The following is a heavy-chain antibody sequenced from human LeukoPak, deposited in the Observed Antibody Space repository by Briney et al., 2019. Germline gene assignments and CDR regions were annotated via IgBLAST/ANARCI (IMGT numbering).Heavy chain of an antibody. J-gene: IGHJ4*02. CDR3: AKGGSAWHIFDY. Sequence: PGGSLRLSCAASGFTFSSYSMNWVRQAPGKGLEWVSSISSSSSYIYYADSVKGRFTISRDNSKNTLYLQMNGLRAEDTAVYYCAKGGSAWHIFDYWGQGTLVTVSS. V-gene: IGHV3-21*04. CDR2: ISSSSSYI. CDR1: GFTFSSYS. D-gene: IGHD6-19*01.